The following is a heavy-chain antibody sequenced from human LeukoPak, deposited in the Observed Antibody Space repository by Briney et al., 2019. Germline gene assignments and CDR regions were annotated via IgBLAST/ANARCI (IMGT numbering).Heavy chain of an antibody. CDR1: GGSISSSGYY. CDR3: TRLASGYSYGPDY. D-gene: IGHD5-18*01. Sequence: SETLSLTCTVSGGSISSSGYYWGWIRQPPGKGLEWIGTIYYSGSTQYNPSLKSRVTISVDTSKNQFSLRLSSVTAADTAVYYCTRLASGYSYGPDYWGRGTLVTVSS. V-gene: IGHV4-39*01. CDR2: IYYSGST. J-gene: IGHJ4*02.